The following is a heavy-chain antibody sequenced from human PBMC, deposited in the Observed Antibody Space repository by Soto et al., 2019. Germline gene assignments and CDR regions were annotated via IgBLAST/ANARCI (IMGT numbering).Heavy chain of an antibody. V-gene: IGHV1-3*01. CDR3: ARGEFLSYDDY. Sequence: QVQLVQSGAEVKKPGASVKVSCKASGYTFTSYVMHWARQAPGQRLEWMGWINAGNGNTKYSQKFQGRVTITRDTSASTPYMELSSLRSEDTAVYYCARGEFLSYDDYWGQGTLVTVSS. CDR2: INAGNGNT. D-gene: IGHD3-16*01. J-gene: IGHJ4*02. CDR1: GYTFTSYV.